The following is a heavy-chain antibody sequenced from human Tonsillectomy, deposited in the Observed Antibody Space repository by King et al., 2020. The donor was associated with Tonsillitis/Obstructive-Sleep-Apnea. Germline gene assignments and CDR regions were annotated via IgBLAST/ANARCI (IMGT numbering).Heavy chain of an antibody. CDR3: ARRGSYFAFDI. CDR1: GGSISSYY. J-gene: IGHJ3*02. Sequence: QLQESGPGLVKPSETLSLTCTVSGGSISSYYWSWLRQPPGKGLEWIGYIYYSGSTNYNPSLKSRVTISVDTSKNQFSLKLSSVTAADTAVYYCARRGSYFAFDIWGQGTMVTVSS. D-gene: IGHD1-26*01. V-gene: IGHV4-59*08. CDR2: IYYSGST.